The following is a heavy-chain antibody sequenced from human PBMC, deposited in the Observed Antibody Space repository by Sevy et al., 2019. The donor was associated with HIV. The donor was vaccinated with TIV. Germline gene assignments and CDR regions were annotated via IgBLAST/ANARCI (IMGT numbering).Heavy chain of an antibody. CDR2: ISSSSSTI. CDR3: ARVHPDEHYFDY. CDR1: GFTFSGYS. V-gene: IGHV3-48*02. J-gene: IGHJ4*02. Sequence: GGSLRLSCAASGFTFSGYSMNWVRQAPGKGLEWVSYISSSSSTIYYADFVKGRFTISRDNAKNSLYLQMNSLRDEDTAVYYCARVHPDEHYFDYWGRGTLVTVSS.